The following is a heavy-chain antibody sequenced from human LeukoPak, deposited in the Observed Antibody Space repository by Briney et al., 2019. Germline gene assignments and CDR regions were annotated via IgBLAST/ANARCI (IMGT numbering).Heavy chain of an antibody. CDR2: ISWNSGSI. D-gene: IGHD2-2*02. CDR3: AKAGCSNFICYTNY. V-gene: IGHV3-9*01. CDR1: GFTFDGYA. Sequence: PGGSLRLSCAASGFTFDGYAMHWVRQAPGKGLEWVSGISWNSGSIGYADSVKGRFTISRDNAKNSLYLQMNSLRPEDTALYYCAKAGCSNFICYTNYWGQGTLVTVSS. J-gene: IGHJ4*02.